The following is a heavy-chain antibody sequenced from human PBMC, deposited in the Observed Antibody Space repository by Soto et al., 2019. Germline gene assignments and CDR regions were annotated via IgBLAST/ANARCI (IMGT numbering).Heavy chain of an antibody. D-gene: IGHD4-17*01. CDR3: ARQHGDDLVIYDY. V-gene: IGHV1-2*02. J-gene: IGHJ4*02. CDR2: ISLNSGGT. CDR1: GYTFSNYG. Sequence: ASVKVSCKTSGYTFSNYGITCVRQAPGQALEWLGWISLNSGGTNYAQKFQGRVTMTRDTSISTAYMELSRLRSDDTAVYYCARQHGDDLVIYDYWGQGTLVTVSS.